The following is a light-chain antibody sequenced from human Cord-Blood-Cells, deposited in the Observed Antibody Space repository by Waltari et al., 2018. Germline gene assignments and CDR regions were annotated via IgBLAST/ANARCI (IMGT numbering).Light chain of an antibody. Sequence: DIQMTQPPSSLSASVGERVTIPCRASQSISSYLTWYQQQPGKAPKLLIYAGSSLQSGVPARFSGSGSGTDFTLTISSLQPEDFATYYCQQSYSTPRMLTFGGGTKVEIK. CDR3: QQSYSTPRMLT. V-gene: IGKV1-39*01. J-gene: IGKJ4*01. CDR2: AGS. CDR1: QSISSY.